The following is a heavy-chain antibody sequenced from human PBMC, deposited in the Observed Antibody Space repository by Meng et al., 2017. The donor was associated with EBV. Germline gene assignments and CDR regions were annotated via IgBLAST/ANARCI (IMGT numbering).Heavy chain of an antibody. J-gene: IGHJ4*02. CDR1: GYSFTNYA. D-gene: IGHD5-18*01. Sequence: QVQLVQFGAEVKKAGATVKVSCKPSGYSFTNYAISWVRLSPGQGFEWMGWISAYNGNTNYSQELQGRVSMTTSTCTTTAYMKLRSLRSDDTAVYYFARVIHIWPHYYFDYWGQGTLVTVSS. CDR2: ISAYNGNT. V-gene: IGHV1-18*01. CDR3: ARVIHIWPHYYFDY.